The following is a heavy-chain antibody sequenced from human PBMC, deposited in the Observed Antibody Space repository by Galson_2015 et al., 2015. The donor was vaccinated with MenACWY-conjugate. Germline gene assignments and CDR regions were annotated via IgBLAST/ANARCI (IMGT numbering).Heavy chain of an antibody. CDR2: INHSGST. CDR3: ARNKGIAVAGTLPKYYYYYMDV. V-gene: IGHV4-34*01. CDR1: GGSFSGYY. J-gene: IGHJ6*03. Sequence: ETLSLTCAVYGGSFSGYYWSWIRQPPGKGLEWIGEINHSGSTNYNPSLKSRVTISVDTSKNQFSLKLSSVTAADTAVYYCARNKGIAVAGTLPKYYYYYMDVWGKGTTLTVSS. D-gene: IGHD6-19*01.